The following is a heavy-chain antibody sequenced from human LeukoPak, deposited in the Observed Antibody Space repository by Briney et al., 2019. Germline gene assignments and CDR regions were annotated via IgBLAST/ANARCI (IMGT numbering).Heavy chain of an antibody. CDR3: AKDFRWSQDY. CDR2: ISWDGGST. D-gene: IGHD4-23*01. CDR1: GFTFDDYA. V-gene: IGHV3-43D*03. Sequence: GGSLRLSCAASGFTFDDYAMHWVRQAPGKGLEWVSLISWDGGSTDYADSVKGRFTISRDNSKKSLYLQMNSVRAEDTALYYCAKDFRWSQDYWGQGTLVTVSS. J-gene: IGHJ4*02.